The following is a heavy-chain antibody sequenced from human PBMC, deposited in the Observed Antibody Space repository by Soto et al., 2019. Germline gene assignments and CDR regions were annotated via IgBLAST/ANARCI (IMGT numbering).Heavy chain of an antibody. J-gene: IGHJ3*02. Sequence: QVQLQESGPGLVKPSETLSLTCTVSGGSISSYYWSWIRQPPGKGLEWIGYIYYSGSTNYNPSLTSRVPISVDTSKYQFSLKLSSVTAADTAVYYCARRYGYAFDIWGQGTMVTVSS. CDR3: ARRYGYAFDI. CDR1: GGSISSYY. D-gene: IGHD5-18*01. V-gene: IGHV4-59*08. CDR2: IYYSGST.